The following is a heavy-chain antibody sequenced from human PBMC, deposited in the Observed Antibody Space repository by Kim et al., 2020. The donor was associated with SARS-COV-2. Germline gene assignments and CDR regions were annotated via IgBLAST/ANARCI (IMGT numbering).Heavy chain of an antibody. Sequence: SETLSLTCTVSGGSISSYYWNWIRQTPGRGLEWIAHIHYSGDTNYNPSLKSRVTISIDTPKNQVSLRLNSVTTADTAVYYCERSESARYNCFDPWGQLTPVTVSS. CDR2: IHYSGDT. CDR3: ERSESARYNCFDP. CDR1: GGSISSYY. J-gene: IGHJ5*02. V-gene: IGHV4-59*01.